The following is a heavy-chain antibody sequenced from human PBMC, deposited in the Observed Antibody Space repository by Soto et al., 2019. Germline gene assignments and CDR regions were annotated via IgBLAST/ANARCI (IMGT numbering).Heavy chain of an antibody. D-gene: IGHD3-10*01. CDR2: TYYRSKWYN. CDR1: GDSVSSNSAA. J-gene: IGHJ5*02. Sequence: SQTLSLTCAISGDSVSSNSAAWNWIRQSPSRGLEWLGRTYYRSKWYNDYAVSVKSRITINSDTPKNQFSLQLNSVTPEDTAVYYCARADPRRITMVRGVIIVYWFDPWGQGTLVTVSS. CDR3: ARADPRRITMVRGVIIVYWFDP. V-gene: IGHV6-1*01.